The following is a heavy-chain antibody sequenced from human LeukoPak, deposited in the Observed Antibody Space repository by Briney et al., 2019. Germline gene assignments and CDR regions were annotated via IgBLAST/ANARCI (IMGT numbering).Heavy chain of an antibody. CDR1: GYTFTSYY. CDR2: INPSGGST. CDR3: ARDYLKVVLAATAPSAGHMDN. Sequence: ASVKVSCKASGYTFTSYYMHWVRQAPGQGLEWMGIINPSGGSTSYAQKFQGRITMTRDTPTSTVYMELSSLRSEDTAVYYCARDYLKVVLAATAPSAGHMDNWGQGTLVTVSS. J-gene: IGHJ4*02. V-gene: IGHV1-46*01. D-gene: IGHD2-15*01.